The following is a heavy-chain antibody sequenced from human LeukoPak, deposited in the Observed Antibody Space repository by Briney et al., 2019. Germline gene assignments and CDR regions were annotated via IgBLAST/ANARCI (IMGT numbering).Heavy chain of an antibody. CDR2: MNPNTGNT. J-gene: IGHJ5*02. V-gene: IGHV1-8*01. CDR3: ARHPRGLYNWFDP. CDR1: GYSFASHD. Sequence: ASVKVSCKASGYSFASHDINWLRQATGQGLEWLGWMNPNTGNTGYAQKFQGRVTMTRNTSISTAYMELSSLRSEDTAIYYCARHPRGLYNWFDPWGQGTLVIVSS.